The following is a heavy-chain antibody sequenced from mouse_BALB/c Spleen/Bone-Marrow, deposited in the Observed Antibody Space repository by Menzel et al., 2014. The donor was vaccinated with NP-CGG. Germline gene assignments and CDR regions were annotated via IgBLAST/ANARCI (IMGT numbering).Heavy chain of an antibody. D-gene: IGHD1-2*01. J-gene: IGHJ1*01. V-gene: IGHV4-1*02. Sequence: EVKLQESGGGLVQPGGSLKFSCAASGFNFSSYCMTWVRRAPGRGLEWIGEINPDSRTTNYKPSLKDKFIISRDNAKNTLCLQMSQVRSEDTALYYCARPGYYGCLDDWGPGTPVTVSA. CDR2: INPDSRTT. CDR1: GFNFSSYC. CDR3: ARPGYYGCLDD.